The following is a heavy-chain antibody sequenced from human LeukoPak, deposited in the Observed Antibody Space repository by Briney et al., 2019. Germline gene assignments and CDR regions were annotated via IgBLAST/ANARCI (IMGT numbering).Heavy chain of an antibody. CDR1: GGSISSGGHY. CDR3: ARLYYDFWSGYYSFDY. CDR2: ISSTGST. D-gene: IGHD3-3*01. Sequence: PSETLSLTCTVSGGSISSGGHYWGWIRQPAGKGLEYLVRISSTGSTNYNPSLRSRVTISADTSKNHFSLKLTSVTAADTAVYYCARLYYDFWSGYYSFDYWGQGTLVTVSS. J-gene: IGHJ4*02. V-gene: IGHV4-61*02.